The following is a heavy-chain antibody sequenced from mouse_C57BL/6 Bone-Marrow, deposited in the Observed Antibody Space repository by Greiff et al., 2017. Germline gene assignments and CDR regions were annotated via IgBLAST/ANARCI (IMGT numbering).Heavy chain of an antibody. CDR1: GFSLTSYG. CDR2: IWSDGST. Sequence: VQVVESGPGLVAPSQSLSITCTVSGFSLTSYGVHWVRQPPGKGLEWLVVIWSDGSTTYNSALKSRLSISKDNSKSQVFLKMNSLQTDDTAMYYCARSTMVTTPYAMDYWGQGTSVTVSS. CDR3: ARSTMVTTPYAMDY. V-gene: IGHV2-6*03. J-gene: IGHJ4*01. D-gene: IGHD2-2*01.